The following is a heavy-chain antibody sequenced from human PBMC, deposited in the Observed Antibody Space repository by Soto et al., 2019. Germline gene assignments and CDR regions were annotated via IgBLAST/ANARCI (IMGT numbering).Heavy chain of an antibody. D-gene: IGHD6-19*01. CDR2: VSHDGRNT. J-gene: IGHJ4*02. CDR1: GFTFSDYD. CDR3: AKGGRQWLVTSALNY. V-gene: IGHV3-30*18. Sequence: VQLVESGGGGVQPGRSLRLSCAASGFTFSDYDMHWVRQAPGKGLEWVAVVSHDGRNTHYADSVKGRVTIYRDRSKNTFSLEMTSLRAEDTAVYYCAKGGRQWLVTSALNYWGQGALVTVSS.